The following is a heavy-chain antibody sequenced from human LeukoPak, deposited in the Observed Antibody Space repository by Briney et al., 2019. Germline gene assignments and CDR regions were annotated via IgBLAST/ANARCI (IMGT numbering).Heavy chain of an antibody. J-gene: IGHJ3*02. Sequence: SVKVSCKASGGTFSGYAISWVRQAPGQGLEWMGGIIPIFGTANYAQKFQGRVTITADKSTSTAYMELSSLRSEDTAVYYCASEVRFGGAFDIWGQGTMVTVSS. CDR3: ASEVRFGGAFDI. V-gene: IGHV1-69*06. CDR1: GGTFSGYA. D-gene: IGHD4-23*01. CDR2: IIPIFGTA.